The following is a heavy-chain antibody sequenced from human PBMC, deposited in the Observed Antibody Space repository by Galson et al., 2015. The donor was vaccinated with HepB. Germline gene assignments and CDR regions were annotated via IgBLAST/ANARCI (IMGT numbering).Heavy chain of an antibody. V-gene: IGHV3-23*01. Sequence: SLRLSCASSAFTITNYGMSWVRQAPGKGLEWVSTFTRSGGSLFYADSVKGRFTVSRDISKNTLYLQMNSLRAEDTAVYYCARSRGEINCTSTSCYTTYFDFWGQGTLVTVSS. D-gene: IGHD2-2*02. CDR3: ARSRGEINCTSTSCYTTYFDF. CDR2: FTRSGGSL. J-gene: IGHJ4*02. CDR1: AFTITNYG.